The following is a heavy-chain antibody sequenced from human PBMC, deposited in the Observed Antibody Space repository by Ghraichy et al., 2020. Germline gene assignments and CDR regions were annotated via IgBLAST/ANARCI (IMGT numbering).Heavy chain of an antibody. CDR1: GFTFSNAW. V-gene: IGHV3-15*01. D-gene: IGHD4-23*01. J-gene: IGHJ4*02. Sequence: GGSLRLSCAASGFTFSNAWMSWVRQAPGKGLEWVGRIKSKTDGGTTDYAAPVKGRFTISRDDSKNTLYLQMNSLKTEDTAVYYCTTSRGLVTVVTPSDYWGQGTLVTVSS. CDR2: IKSKTDGGTT. CDR3: TTSRGLVTVVTPSDY.